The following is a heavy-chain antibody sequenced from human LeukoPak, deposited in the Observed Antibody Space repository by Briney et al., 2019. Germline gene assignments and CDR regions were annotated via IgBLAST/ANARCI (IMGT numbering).Heavy chain of an antibody. V-gene: IGHV4-59*01. CDR3: ARGGSYFGY. CDR2: IYYSGRL. CDR1: GDSISGYY. Sequence: SETLSLTCTVSGDSISGYYWSWIRQSPGKGLEWIGNIYYSGRLNYNPSLKSRVSISLDMSKNQFSLRLNSVTAADTAVYYCARGGSYFGYWGQGTLVTVSS. J-gene: IGHJ4*02. D-gene: IGHD1-26*01.